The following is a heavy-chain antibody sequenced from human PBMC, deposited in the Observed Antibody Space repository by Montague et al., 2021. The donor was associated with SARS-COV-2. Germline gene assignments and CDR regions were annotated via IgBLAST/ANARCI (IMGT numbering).Heavy chain of an antibody. J-gene: IGHJ2*01. V-gene: IGHV3-33*01. CDR3: ASDSGYSYGSLPYWFFAP. CDR2: IWYDGSNE. D-gene: IGHD5-18*01. Sequence: SLRLSCAASGFTFSSYGMHWVRQAPGKGLEWVAVIWYDGSNENYRDSVKGRFTISRDNSKNTLYLQMNSLRAEDTAVYYCASDSGYSYGSLPYWFFAPWGRGTLVSVSS. CDR1: GFTFSSYG.